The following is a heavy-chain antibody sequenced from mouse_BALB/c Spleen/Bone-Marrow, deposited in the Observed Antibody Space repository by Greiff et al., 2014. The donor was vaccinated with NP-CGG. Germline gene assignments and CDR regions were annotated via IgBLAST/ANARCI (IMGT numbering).Heavy chain of an antibody. Sequence: VQLQQPGPELVKPGASVKISCKASGYPFTDYIMHWVRQSHGKSLEWIGYIYPHTSDTGYNQKFKSKATLTVDISSSTAYMVLRSLTSEDSAVYYCVRAPPITSVVTKDYWGQGTTLTVSS. D-gene: IGHD1-1*01. V-gene: IGHV1S29*02. CDR3: VRAPPITSVVTKDY. CDR2: IYPHTSDT. J-gene: IGHJ2*01. CDR1: GYPFTDYI.